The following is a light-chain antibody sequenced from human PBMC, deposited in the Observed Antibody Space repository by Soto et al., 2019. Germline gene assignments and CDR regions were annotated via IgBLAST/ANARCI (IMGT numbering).Light chain of an antibody. CDR1: HDISKL. CDR3: QHCASYPGT. J-gene: IGKJ5*01. Sequence: DIQMTQSPSSLSAFVGDRVTISCRAIHDISKLLAWVQQKPGKAPRSLIFAASTLQSGVPSRFSGSGSGTDFTLTISSLQPEDSATYYCQHCASYPGTFGQGTRLEIK. V-gene: IGKV1-16*01. CDR2: AAS.